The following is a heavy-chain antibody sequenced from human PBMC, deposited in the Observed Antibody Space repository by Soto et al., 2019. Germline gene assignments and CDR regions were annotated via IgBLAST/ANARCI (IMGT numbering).Heavy chain of an antibody. CDR3: AKAQGGSYFDY. V-gene: IGHV3-23*01. CDR1: GFTFSSNA. D-gene: IGHD2-15*01. CDR2: ISSSGGST. Sequence: GGSLRLSCAASGFTFSSNAMSWVRQAPVKGLEWVSGISSSGGSTYYADSVKGRFTISRDNSKNMLYLQMNNLRAEDTAVYYCAKAQGGSYFDYWGQGTLVTVS. J-gene: IGHJ4*02.